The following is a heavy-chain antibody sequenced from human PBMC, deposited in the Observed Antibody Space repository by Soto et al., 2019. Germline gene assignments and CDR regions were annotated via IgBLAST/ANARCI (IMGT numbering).Heavy chain of an antibody. D-gene: IGHD3-10*01. CDR1: GYTFSNYA. V-gene: IGHV1-3*01. Sequence: ASVKVSCKASGYTFSNYAIHWVRQAPGQRLEWMGWISAVNGNTKYSERFQGRVTFTSDTSASTAYMELSSLRSEDTAEFYCARYGGKYSGPGRPGGQGTQVTVSS. J-gene: IGHJ5*02. CDR2: ISAVNGNT. CDR3: ARYGGKYSGPGRP.